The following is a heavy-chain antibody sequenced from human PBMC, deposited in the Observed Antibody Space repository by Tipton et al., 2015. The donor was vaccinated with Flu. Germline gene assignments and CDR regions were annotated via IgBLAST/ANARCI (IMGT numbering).Heavy chain of an antibody. Sequence: LRLSCTVSRDSMRSDYFWGWIRQAPGKGLEWIGNIHYSGSPHYNPSLKSRVTISIDTSKNQFSLRLSSVTAADTAVYFCARAHTMHASQPPFAFDVWGHGTLVSV. J-gene: IGHJ3*01. CDR3: ARAHTMHASQPPFAFDV. V-gene: IGHV4-38-2*02. CDR2: IHYSGSP. CDR1: RDSMRSDYF.